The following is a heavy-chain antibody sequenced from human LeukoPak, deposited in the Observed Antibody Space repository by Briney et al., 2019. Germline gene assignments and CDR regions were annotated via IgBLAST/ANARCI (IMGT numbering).Heavy chain of an antibody. J-gene: IGHJ4*02. CDR3: ARLGYYQLLPLDY. Sequence: SETLSLTCTVSGSSISSSSYYWGWIRQPPGKGLEWIGSIYYSGSTYYNPSLKSRVTISVDTSKNQFSLKLSSVTAADTAVYYCARLGYYQLLPLDYWGQGTLVTVSS. V-gene: IGHV4-39*01. D-gene: IGHD2-2*01. CDR1: GSSISSSSYY. CDR2: IYYSGST.